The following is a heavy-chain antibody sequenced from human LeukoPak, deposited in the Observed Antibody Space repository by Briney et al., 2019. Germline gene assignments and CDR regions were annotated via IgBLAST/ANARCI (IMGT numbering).Heavy chain of an antibody. D-gene: IGHD3-22*01. Sequence: PSETLSLTCSVSGGSIRSNFWSWIRQPPGKGLEWIGHIYYSGSIDYNPSLKSRVTLSIDTSKNQFSLKLTSVTAADTAAYYCARYDNGGYYPLGNWFDPWGQGTLVTVSP. J-gene: IGHJ5*02. CDR3: ARYDNGGYYPLGNWFDP. CDR2: IYYSGSI. V-gene: IGHV4-59*08. CDR1: GGSIRSNF.